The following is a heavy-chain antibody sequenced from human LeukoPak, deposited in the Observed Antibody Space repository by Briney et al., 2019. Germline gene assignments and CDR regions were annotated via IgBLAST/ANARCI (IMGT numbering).Heavy chain of an antibody. CDR1: GFTFSDYF. D-gene: IGHD3-22*01. J-gene: IGHJ4*02. Sequence: GGSLRLSCVASGFTFSDYFMSWVRQAPGKGLEWVGRIKSKTGYGTIDYAAPVKGRFTISRDDSKNALYLEMNSLKTEDTAVYYCTTTYYFDRSGYSYFDYWGQGTLVTVSS. CDR3: TTTYYFDRSGYSYFDY. V-gene: IGHV3-15*01. CDR2: IKSKTGYGTI.